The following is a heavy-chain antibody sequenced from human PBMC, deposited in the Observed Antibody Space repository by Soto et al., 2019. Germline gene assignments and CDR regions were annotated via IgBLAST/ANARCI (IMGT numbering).Heavy chain of an antibody. CDR1: EGTIRNYY. D-gene: IGHD3-9*01. V-gene: IGHV4-59*01. J-gene: IGHJ5*02. CDR2: VYYSGST. Sequence: SATQSHSCSVSEGTIRNYYGTWVRQNPGKGLEWIGYVYYSGSTNYNPSLESRVTISIDASKNQFSLKMKSVTAADTAVYYCVRDYLLTGFDPWGQGALVTVSS. CDR3: VRDYLLTGFDP.